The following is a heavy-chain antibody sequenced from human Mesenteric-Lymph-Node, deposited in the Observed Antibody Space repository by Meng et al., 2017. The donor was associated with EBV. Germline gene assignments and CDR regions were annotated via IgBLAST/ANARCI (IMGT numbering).Heavy chain of an antibody. CDR1: GYTFSNFG. J-gene: IGHJ4*02. Sequence: QVRLGNVGAEVKKPGASVKVSCKCSGYTFSNFGTCWVRQAPGQGLEWMGWISAYNGDTYYAQRFQGRVTMTTDTSASTAYMELRSLRFDDTAVYYCASVHYGGNPFEGGGWGQGTLVTVSS. CDR2: ISAYNGDT. V-gene: IGHV1-18*01. D-gene: IGHD4-23*01. CDR3: ASVHYGGNPFEGGG.